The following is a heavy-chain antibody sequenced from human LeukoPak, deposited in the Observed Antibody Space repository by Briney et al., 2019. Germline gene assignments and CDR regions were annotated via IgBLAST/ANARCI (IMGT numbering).Heavy chain of an antibody. CDR1: GFTFSSYA. V-gene: IGHV3-23*01. D-gene: IGHD6-19*01. Sequence: GGSLRLSCAASGFTFSSYAMSWVRQAPGKGLEWVSGISGSAVSTFYADSVKGRFTISRDNSKTTLYLHMDSLRVEDTAVYYCAKDQTVAVAGPFDNWGQGTLVTVSS. J-gene: IGHJ4*02. CDR3: AKDQTVAVAGPFDN. CDR2: ISGSAVST.